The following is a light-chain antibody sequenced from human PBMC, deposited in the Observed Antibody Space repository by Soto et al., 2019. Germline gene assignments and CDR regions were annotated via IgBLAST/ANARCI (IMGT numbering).Light chain of an antibody. CDR2: RNS. CDR1: SSNIGSNY. Sequence: QPVLTQPPSASGTPGQRVTISCSGSSSNIGSNYVSWYQKLPGTAPKLLICRNSQRPSGVPDRFSGSKSGSSASLAISGLRSADEADYYCASWDDSLSGLVFGGGTKVTVL. V-gene: IGLV1-47*01. CDR3: ASWDDSLSGLV. J-gene: IGLJ3*02.